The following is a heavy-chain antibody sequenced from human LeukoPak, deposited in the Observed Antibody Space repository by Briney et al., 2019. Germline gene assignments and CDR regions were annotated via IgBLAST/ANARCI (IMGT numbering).Heavy chain of an antibody. V-gene: IGHV3-7*01. CDR1: GSTFSSYW. CDR3: TRDVTIAARPYYYYYYMDV. CDR2: IKQDGSEK. D-gene: IGHD6-6*01. J-gene: IGHJ6*03. Sequence: GGSLRLSCAASGSTFSSYWMSWVRQAPGKGLEWVASIKQDGSEKYYVDSVKGRFTISRDNAKNSLYLQVNSLRAEDTAIYYCTRDVTIAARPYYYYYYMDVWGKGTTVTVSS.